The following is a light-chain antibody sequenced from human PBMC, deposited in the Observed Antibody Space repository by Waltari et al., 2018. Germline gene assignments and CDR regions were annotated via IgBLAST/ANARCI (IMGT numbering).Light chain of an antibody. CDR2: EVS. Sequence: QSALTQPASVSGSPGQSITISCSGTASDVGAYDFVSRYQQHPGKAPHLIIYEVSNRPSGISNRFSASKSGNTASLTISGLQAEDEADYYCSSYTTSSAPGVFGTGTRVTVL. CDR3: SSYTTSSAPGV. V-gene: IGLV2-14*01. J-gene: IGLJ1*01. CDR1: ASDVGAYDF.